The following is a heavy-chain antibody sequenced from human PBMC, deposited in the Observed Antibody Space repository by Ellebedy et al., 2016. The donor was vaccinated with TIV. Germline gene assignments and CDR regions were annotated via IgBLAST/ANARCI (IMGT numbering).Heavy chain of an antibody. D-gene: IGHD1/OR15-1a*01. J-gene: IGHJ4*02. V-gene: IGHV3-11*04. CDR3: ARENWYNDY. CDR1: GFTFSDYY. CDR2: ISTSGSTN. Sequence: GESLKISCAASGFTFSDYYMSWIRQAPGKGLEWLLYISTSGSTNNYADSVKGRFTISRDNAKNSLYLQMNSLRAEDTAVYYCARENWYNDYWGQGTLVTVSS.